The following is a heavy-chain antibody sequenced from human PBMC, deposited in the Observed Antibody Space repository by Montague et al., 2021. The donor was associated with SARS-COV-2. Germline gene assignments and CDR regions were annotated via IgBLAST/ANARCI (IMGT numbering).Heavy chain of an antibody. V-gene: IGHV4-4*02. D-gene: IGHD6-13*01. CDR2: IFHSGTI. CDR1: GDSISTSTW. J-gene: IGHJ6*02. CDR3: AILSRRTAAGTRDYFGLDV. Sequence: SETLSLTCRVSGDSISTSTWCTWVRPTPGKGLECIGEIFHSGTINYNPSLKSRVSISVNKSNNQFSLRMSSLIAVDTAVYYCAILSRRTAAGTRDYFGLDVWGQGTTVVVSS.